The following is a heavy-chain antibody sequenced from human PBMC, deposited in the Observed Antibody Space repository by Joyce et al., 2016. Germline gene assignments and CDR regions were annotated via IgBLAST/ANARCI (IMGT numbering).Heavy chain of an antibody. CDR3: AHRRKIDGNWYTFDY. CDR1: GFSLLTSGEA. V-gene: IGHV2-5*02. D-gene: IGHD1-1*01. Sequence: QITLKESGPTLVIPTQTLTLTCTFSGFSLLTSGEAVGWIRQPPGKSLECLALAYWDEHRHYTPSLMSRLTITTDPSRIQVVLTVTNMDPVDTATYYSAHRRKIDGNWYTFDYWAQGVLVTVSS. J-gene: IGHJ4*02. CDR2: AYWDEHR.